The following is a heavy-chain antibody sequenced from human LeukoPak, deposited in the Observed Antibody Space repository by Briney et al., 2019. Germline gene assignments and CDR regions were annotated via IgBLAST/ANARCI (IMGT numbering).Heavy chain of an antibody. CDR3: VRHGYFDSAAYYYGQGAFDV. CDR1: GFTFSSYW. V-gene: IGHV3-7*01. Sequence: GSLRLSCAASGFTFSSYWMSWVRQAPGKGLEWVANINQHGTEKDYVDSVKGRFTISRDNAKNSLYLQVNSLRAEDTAVYYCVRHGYFDSAAYYYGQGAFDVWGQGTMVTVSS. CDR2: INQHGTEK. J-gene: IGHJ3*01. D-gene: IGHD3-22*01.